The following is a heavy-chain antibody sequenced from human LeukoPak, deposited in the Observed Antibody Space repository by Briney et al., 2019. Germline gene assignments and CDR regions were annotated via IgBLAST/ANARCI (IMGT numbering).Heavy chain of an antibody. CDR1: GFTFDDYT. D-gene: IGHD1-1*01. CDR2: INWDGGST. V-gene: IGHV3-43*01. J-gene: IGHJ4*02. Sequence: GGSLRLSCAASGFTFDDYTMNWVRQAPGKGLEWVSLINWDGGSTYYADSVKGRFTISRDNSKNSLYLQMNSLRTEDTALYYCARDLSPTGTTTGVDYWGQGTLVTVSS. CDR3: ARDLSPTGTTTGVDY.